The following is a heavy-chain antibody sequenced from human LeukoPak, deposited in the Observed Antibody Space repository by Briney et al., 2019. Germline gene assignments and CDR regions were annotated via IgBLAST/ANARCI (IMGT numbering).Heavy chain of an antibody. CDR2: ISGSGGST. CDR1: GFTFSSYA. D-gene: IGHD7-27*01. J-gene: IGHJ4*02. CDR3: AKTNWDYYFDY. V-gene: IGHV3-23*01. Sequence: GGSLRLSCAASGFTFSSYAMSWVRQASGKGLEWVSAISGSGGSTYYADFVKGRFTISRDNTKNTLYLQMNSLRAEDTAVYYCAKTNWDYYFDYWGQGTLVTVSS.